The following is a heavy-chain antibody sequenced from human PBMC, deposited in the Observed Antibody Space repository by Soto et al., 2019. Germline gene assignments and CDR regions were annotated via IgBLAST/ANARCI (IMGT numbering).Heavy chain of an antibody. Sequence: ASVKVSCKASGYTFTSYDINWVRQATGQGLEWMGWMNPNSGNTGYAQKFQGRVTMTRNTSISTAYMELSSLRSEDTAVYYCARYAADDIVVVPAAMGYYYYYMDVCGKGTTVTVSS. CDR1: GYTFTSYD. J-gene: IGHJ6*03. V-gene: IGHV1-8*01. CDR3: ARYAADDIVVVPAAMGYYYYYMDV. D-gene: IGHD2-2*01. CDR2: MNPNSGNT.